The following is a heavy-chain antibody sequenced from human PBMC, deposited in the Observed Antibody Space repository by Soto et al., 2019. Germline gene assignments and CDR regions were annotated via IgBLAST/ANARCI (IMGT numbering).Heavy chain of an antibody. D-gene: IGHD1-7*01. CDR1: GGTFSSSA. CDR2: IIPLFRTP. J-gene: IGHJ6*02. V-gene: IGHV1-69*12. CDR3: ARGNDRLQTGGNYHGILDV. Sequence: QVQLVQSGAEMKEPGSSVKVSCKTSGGTFSSSAISWLRQAPGQGLEWMGGIIPLFRTPDYAQKFQGRVTIAADEATSTAYAALSSLRAEDTAVYYRARGNDRLQTGGNYHGILDVRGQATATTVPS.